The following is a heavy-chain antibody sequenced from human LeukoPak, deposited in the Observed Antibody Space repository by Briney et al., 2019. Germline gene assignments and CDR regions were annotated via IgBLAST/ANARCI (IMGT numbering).Heavy chain of an antibody. CDR3: ARSKSPLTVMIVVDGGAFDI. Sequence: GGSLRLSCAASGFTFSSYEMNWVRQAPGKGLEWVSYISSRGSTIYYADSVKGRFTISRDNAKNSLYLQMNSLRAEDTAVYYRARSKSPLTVMIVVDGGAFDIWGQGTMVTVSS. V-gene: IGHV3-48*03. J-gene: IGHJ3*02. D-gene: IGHD3-22*01. CDR1: GFTFSSYE. CDR2: ISSRGSTI.